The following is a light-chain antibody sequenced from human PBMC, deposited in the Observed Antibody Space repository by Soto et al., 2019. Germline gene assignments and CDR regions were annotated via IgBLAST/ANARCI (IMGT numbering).Light chain of an antibody. CDR1: RNVVFCYYY. Sequence: QSVLTQPPSASGSPGQSVTISCTGTRNVVFCYYYVSLYQQLPGNAPKFMIYDVSKRPSGVLFRFSGSKSGNTASLSVSGLQAEDEADYYCSSYAGSNNYVFGTGTKVTVL. V-gene: IGLV2-8*01. CDR3: SSYAGSNNYV. J-gene: IGLJ1*01. CDR2: DVS.